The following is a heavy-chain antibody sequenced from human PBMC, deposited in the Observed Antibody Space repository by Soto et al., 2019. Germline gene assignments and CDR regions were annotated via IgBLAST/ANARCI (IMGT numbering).Heavy chain of an antibody. J-gene: IGHJ4*02. CDR1: GVSISDTSYY. V-gene: IGHV4-39*01. Sequence: SVTLSLTCHVSGVSISDTSYYWGWICQPPGKGLEWIGTIYFSGTTFYNPSLKSRLTISVDTSKNQFSLRLSSVTAADTAVYYCARHGSHWGQGTLVTVSS. CDR3: ARHGSH. CDR2: IYFSGTT.